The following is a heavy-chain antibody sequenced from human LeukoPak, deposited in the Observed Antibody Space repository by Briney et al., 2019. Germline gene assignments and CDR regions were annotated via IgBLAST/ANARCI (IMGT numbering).Heavy chain of an antibody. Sequence: ETLSLTCTVSGGSISDSRYYWGWIRQPPGMGLEWIGNIHYSGSTNYNPSVKSRVTISIDTSKNQFSLELSSLTAADTAVYYCARRDYIITYFFDNWGQGTLVTVSS. CDR3: ARRDYIITYFFDN. CDR2: IHYSGST. D-gene: IGHD4-17*01. V-gene: IGHV4-39*01. CDR1: GGSISDSRYY. J-gene: IGHJ4*02.